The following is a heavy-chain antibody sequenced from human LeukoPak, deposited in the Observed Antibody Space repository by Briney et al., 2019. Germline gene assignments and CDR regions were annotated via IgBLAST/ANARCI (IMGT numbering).Heavy chain of an antibody. D-gene: IGHD6-13*01. Sequence: PGRSLRLAWAGSGFTLSGYGMDWVRQAPGKGLEWVSFIRFDGSDKYYADSVKGRFTISRDNSKNTLYLQMSSLRAEDTAVYSCAKDSLSGSSAFYFNYWGQGTLVIVSS. V-gene: IGHV3-30*02. J-gene: IGHJ4*02. CDR3: AKDSLSGSSAFYFNY. CDR1: GFTLSGYG. CDR2: IRFDGSDK.